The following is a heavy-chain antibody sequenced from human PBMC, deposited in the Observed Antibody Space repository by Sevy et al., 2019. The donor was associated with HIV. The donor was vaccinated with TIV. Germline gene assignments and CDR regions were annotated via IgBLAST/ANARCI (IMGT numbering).Heavy chain of an antibody. D-gene: IGHD3-10*01. CDR1: GGTFNTYT. Sequence: ASVKVSCKASGGTFNTYTISWVRQAPGQGLEWMGSIIPIFGSANYAQKFQGRVTITADESTTTAYMELSSLRSEDTALYFCARDPTSASDYLDYWGQGTLVTVSS. V-gene: IGHV1-69*13. CDR3: ARDPTSASDYLDY. CDR2: IIPIFGSA. J-gene: IGHJ4*02.